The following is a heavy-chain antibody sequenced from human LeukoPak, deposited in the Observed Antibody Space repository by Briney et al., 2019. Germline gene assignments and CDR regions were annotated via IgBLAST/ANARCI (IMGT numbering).Heavy chain of an antibody. J-gene: IGHJ4*02. D-gene: IGHD2-2*02. CDR3: AKMLGSPRGYCSSTSCYSGDY. Sequence: GGSLRLSFAASGFTFSSYAMSWVRQAPGKGLEWVSAISGSGGSTYYADSVKGRFTISRDNSKNTLYLQMNSLRAEDTAVYYCAKMLGSPRGYCSSTSCYSGDYWGQGTLVTVSS. CDR2: ISGSGGST. V-gene: IGHV3-23*01. CDR1: GFTFSSYA.